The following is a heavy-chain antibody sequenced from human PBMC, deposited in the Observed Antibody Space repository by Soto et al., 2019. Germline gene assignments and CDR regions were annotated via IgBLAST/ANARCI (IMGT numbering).Heavy chain of an antibody. Sequence: GGSLRLSRAASGFTFSRYWMNWVRQAPGKGLEWVANIKQDGTEKNYVDSVKGRFTISRDNARKSLYLQMDSLRAEDTAVYFCARGDTPMITGMDSFDIWGQGTMVTVS. CDR2: IKQDGTEK. D-gene: IGHD5-18*01. CDR3: ARGDTPMITGMDSFDI. V-gene: IGHV3-7*01. J-gene: IGHJ3*02. CDR1: GFTFSRYW.